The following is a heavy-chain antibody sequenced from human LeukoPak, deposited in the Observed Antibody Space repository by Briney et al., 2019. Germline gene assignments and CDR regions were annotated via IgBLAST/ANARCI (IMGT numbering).Heavy chain of an antibody. J-gene: IGHJ6*03. D-gene: IGHD2-2*01. V-gene: IGHV1-2*02. CDR3: GRADIVVVPADYYMDV. CDR1: GYTFTGYY. CDR2: INPNSGGT. Sequence: ASVKVSCKASGYTFTGYYMHWVRQAPGQGLEWMGWINPNSGGTNYAQKFQGRVTMTRDTSISTAYMELSRLRSDDTAVYYCGRADIVVVPADYYMDVWGKGTTVTVSS.